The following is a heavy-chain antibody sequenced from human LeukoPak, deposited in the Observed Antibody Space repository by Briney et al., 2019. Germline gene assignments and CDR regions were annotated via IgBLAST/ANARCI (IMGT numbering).Heavy chain of an antibody. J-gene: IGHJ4*02. V-gene: IGHV4-59*01. CDR2: TYNSEST. Sequence: SETLSLTCTVSGVSISSYYWSWIRQPPGKGLEWTGYTYNSESTNYNPSLKSRVTISVDTSKNQFSLKLSSVTAADTAVYYCAREGRGWYAFDYWGQGTLVTVSS. CDR1: GVSISSYY. CDR3: AREGRGWYAFDY. D-gene: IGHD6-19*01.